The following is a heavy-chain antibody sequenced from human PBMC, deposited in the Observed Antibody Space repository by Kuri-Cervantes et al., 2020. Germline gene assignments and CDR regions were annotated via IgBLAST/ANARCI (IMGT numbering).Heavy chain of an antibody. CDR3: ARDQAYCSGGSCPIDY. J-gene: IGHJ4*02. Sequence: GESLKISCAASGFTFNNYWMHWVRQVPGKGLVWVSRINNDGSNTEYADSVKGRFTISRDNAKNSLYLQMNSLRAEDTAVYYCARDQAYCSGGSCPIDYWGQGTLVTVSS. D-gene: IGHD2-15*01. CDR2: INNDGSNT. CDR1: GFTFNNYW. V-gene: IGHV3-74*01.